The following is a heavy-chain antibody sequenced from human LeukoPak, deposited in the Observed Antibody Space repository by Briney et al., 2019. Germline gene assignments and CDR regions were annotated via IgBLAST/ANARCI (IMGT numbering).Heavy chain of an antibody. D-gene: IGHD3-22*01. Sequence: GGSLRLSCAASGFTFSSYAMSWVRQAPGKGLEWVSAISGSGGSTYYADSVKGRFTISRDNSKNTLYLQMNSLRAEDTAVYYCGESGWDYYDSSGYYGAFDIWGQGTMVTVSS. CDR3: GESGWDYYDSSGYYGAFDI. V-gene: IGHV3-23*01. CDR2: ISGSGGST. CDR1: GFTFSSYA. J-gene: IGHJ3*02.